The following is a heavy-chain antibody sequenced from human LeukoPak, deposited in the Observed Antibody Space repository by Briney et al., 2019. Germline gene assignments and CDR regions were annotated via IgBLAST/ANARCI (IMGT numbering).Heavy chain of an antibody. V-gene: IGHV3-23*01. J-gene: IGHJ4*02. D-gene: IGHD1-14*01. CDR2: ISGSGGST. CDR1: GFTFSSYA. CDR3: AENQKSPATAYDY. Sequence: GGSLRLSCAASGFTFSSYAMSWVRQAPGKGLEWVSAISGSGGSTYYAGSVKGRFTISRDNSKNTLYLQMNSLRAEDTAVYYCAENQKSPATAYDYWGQGTLVTVSS.